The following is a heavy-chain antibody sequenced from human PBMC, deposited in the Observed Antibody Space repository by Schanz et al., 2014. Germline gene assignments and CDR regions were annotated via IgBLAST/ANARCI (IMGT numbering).Heavy chain of an antibody. J-gene: IGHJ6*02. Sequence: EVQLLESGGGLVQPGGSLRLSCAASGFTFSSNAMCWVRQAPGKGLEWVSTITSNGGGTYYADSVKGRFTISRDNAKNKLYLQMNSLRVEDTAEYYCAKNWKGHHITGRPGWSDGMDVWGQGTTVTVSS. D-gene: IGHD6-6*01. CDR1: GFTFSSNA. CDR2: ITSNGGGT. CDR3: AKNWKGHHITGRPGWSDGMDV. V-gene: IGHV3-23*01.